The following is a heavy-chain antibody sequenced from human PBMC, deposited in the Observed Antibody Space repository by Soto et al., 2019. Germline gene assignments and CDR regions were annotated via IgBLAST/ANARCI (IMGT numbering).Heavy chain of an antibody. CDR3: AKNQERELPRVIDF. D-gene: IGHD1-7*01. J-gene: IGHJ4*02. Sequence: PGGSLRLSCATSGLTFSNYAMSWVRQAPGGGLEWVSSMSGSSSTTYYADSVRGRFTISRDRSKNTLYLQMSSLRAEDTALYYCAKNQERELPRVIDFWGQGTLVT. V-gene: IGHV3-23*01. CDR2: MSGSSSTT. CDR1: GLTFSNYA.